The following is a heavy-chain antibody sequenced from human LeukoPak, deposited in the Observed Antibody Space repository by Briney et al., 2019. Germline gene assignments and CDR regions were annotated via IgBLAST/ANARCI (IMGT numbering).Heavy chain of an antibody. J-gene: IGHJ3*02. CDR3: ARGGTYSWDGLDI. Sequence: PGGSLRLSWAASGFTFCIYSMNWVRQAPGKGLEWVSSISGTSYIYYADSVKGRFTISRDNAKNSLYLQMNSLRAEDTAVYYYARGGTYSWDGLDIWGQGTMVTVSS. D-gene: IGHD1-26*01. V-gene: IGHV3-21*01. CDR2: ISGTSYI. CDR1: GFTFCIYS.